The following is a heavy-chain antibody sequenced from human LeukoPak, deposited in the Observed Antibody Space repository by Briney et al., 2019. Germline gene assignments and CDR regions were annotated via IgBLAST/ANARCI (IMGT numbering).Heavy chain of an antibody. D-gene: IGHD3-10*01. CDR3: TTDLGITMVRGAGYCYYYMDV. CDR2: IKSKTDGRTT. Sequence: GGSLRLSCAASGFTFSNAWMSWVRQAPGKGLEWVVCIKSKTDGRTTDYAAPVKGRFTISRDDSKNTLYLQMNSLKTEDKAVYYCTTDLGITMVRGAGYCYYYMDVWGKGTTVTVSS. J-gene: IGHJ6*03. CDR1: GFTFSNAW. V-gene: IGHV3-15*01.